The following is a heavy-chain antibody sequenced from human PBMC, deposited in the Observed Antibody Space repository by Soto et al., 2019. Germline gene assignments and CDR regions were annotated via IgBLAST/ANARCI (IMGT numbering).Heavy chain of an antibody. Sequence: ASVKVSCKASGYTFTSYGISWVRQAPGQGIEWMGWISAYKVNTNYAQKLQDRVTMTTDTSKSTAYMELRSLRSDDTAVYYCAREGYSSSWYFIGLTEGYYYYGMDVWGQGTTVTVSS. J-gene: IGHJ6*02. V-gene: IGHV1-18*01. CDR1: GYTFTSYG. CDR2: ISAYKVNT. D-gene: IGHD6-13*01. CDR3: AREGYSSSWYFIGLTEGYYYYGMDV.